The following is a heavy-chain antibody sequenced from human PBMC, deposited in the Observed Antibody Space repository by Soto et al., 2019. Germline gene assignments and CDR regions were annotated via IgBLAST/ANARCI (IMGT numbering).Heavy chain of an antibody. Sequence: QVQLQESGPGLVKPSQTLSLTCTVSGGSISSGGYYWSWIRQHPGKGLEWIGYIYYSGSTYYNPFLKRRVTISVDTSKNQFSLKLSPVTAADTAVYYCARGGLGYCSGGSCYSAELSRYYYGMDVWGQGTTVTVSS. J-gene: IGHJ6*02. D-gene: IGHD2-15*01. CDR2: IYYSGST. CDR1: GGSISSGGYY. V-gene: IGHV4-31*03. CDR3: ARGGLGYCSGGSCYSAELSRYYYGMDV.